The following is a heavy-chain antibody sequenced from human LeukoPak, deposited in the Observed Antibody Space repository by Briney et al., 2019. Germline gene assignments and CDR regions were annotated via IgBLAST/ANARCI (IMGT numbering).Heavy chain of an antibody. Sequence: PGGSLRLSCAASGFTFITNDMTWVRQAPGKGLEWVANMNEYGSEKYYVDSVRGRFTISRDNAENSLFLHMNSLRVEDTAVYRCARVLYGSRVNVIDSWGPGTLVTVSS. D-gene: IGHD2-2*01. CDR2: MNEYGSEK. V-gene: IGHV3-7*01. CDR1: GFTFITND. CDR3: ARVLYGSRVNVIDS. J-gene: IGHJ4*02.